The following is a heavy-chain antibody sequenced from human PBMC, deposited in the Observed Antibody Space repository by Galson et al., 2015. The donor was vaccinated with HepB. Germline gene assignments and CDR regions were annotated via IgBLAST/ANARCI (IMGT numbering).Heavy chain of an antibody. D-gene: IGHD5-18*01. Sequence: SLRLSCAASGFTFSDYYMSWIRQAPGKGLEWVSYISSSSSYTNYADSVKGRFTISRDNAKNSLYLQMNNLRAEDTAVYYCARERLTYMDTPNHAFDIWGQGTMVTVSS. J-gene: IGHJ3*02. CDR1: GFTFSDYY. CDR2: ISSSSSYT. V-gene: IGHV3-11*06. CDR3: ARERLTYMDTPNHAFDI.